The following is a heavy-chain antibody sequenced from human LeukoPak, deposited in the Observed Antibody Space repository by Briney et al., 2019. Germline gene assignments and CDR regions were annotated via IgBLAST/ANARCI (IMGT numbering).Heavy chain of an antibody. V-gene: IGHV1-69*04. D-gene: IGHD6-6*01. CDR2: IIPILGIA. J-gene: IGHJ4*02. CDR1: GGTLSSYA. CDR3: ASLEYSSSSRDY. Sequence: SVKVSCKASGGTLSSYAISWVRQAPGQGLEWMGRIIPILGIANYAQKFQGRVTITADKSTSTAYMELSSLRSEDTAVYYCASLEYSSSSRDYWGQGTLVTVSS.